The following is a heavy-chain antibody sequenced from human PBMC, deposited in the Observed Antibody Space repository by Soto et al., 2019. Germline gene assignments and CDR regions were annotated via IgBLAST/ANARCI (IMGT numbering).Heavy chain of an antibody. V-gene: IGHV3-30-3*01. J-gene: IGHJ6*02. Sequence: QVQLVESGGGVVQPGRSLRLSCAASGFTFSSYAMHWVRQAPGKGLEWVAVISYDGSNKYYADSVKGRFTISRDNSKNTLYRQMNSLRAEDTAVYYCASSYGDYYYGMDVWGQVSTVTVSS. CDR3: ASSYGDYYYGMDV. CDR2: ISYDGSNK. D-gene: IGHD4-17*01. CDR1: GFTFSSYA.